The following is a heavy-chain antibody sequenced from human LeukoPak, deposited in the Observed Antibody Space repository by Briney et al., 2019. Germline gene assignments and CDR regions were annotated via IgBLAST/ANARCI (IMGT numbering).Heavy chain of an antibody. CDR1: GFTFTKYA. CDR3: AKDDYDFWSGYRGFDY. CDR2: VSAGGDAT. Sequence: GSLRLSCAASGFTFTKYAMSWVRQTPGKGLEWVSGVSAGGDATFYADYVKGRFTISRDNSKNTLYLQMNSLRAEDTAVYYCAKDDYDFWSGYRGFDYWGQGTLVTVSS. V-gene: IGHV3-23*01. D-gene: IGHD3-3*01. J-gene: IGHJ4*02.